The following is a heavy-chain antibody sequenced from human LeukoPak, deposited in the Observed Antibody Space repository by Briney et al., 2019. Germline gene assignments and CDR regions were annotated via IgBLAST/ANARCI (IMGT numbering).Heavy chain of an antibody. CDR2: INPNSGVK. D-gene: IGHD5-18*01. CDR3: AKDAYSGFSSSYNMDS. Sequence: ASVKVSCTASGYTVTGHYLHWVRQAPGQGLEWMGWINPNSGVKNYAQKFQGRVTMTRDTSINTAYMELHRLTSDDTAMYYCAKDAYSGFSSSYNMDSWGQGTLVTVSS. CDR1: GYTVTGHY. V-gene: IGHV1-2*02. J-gene: IGHJ4*02.